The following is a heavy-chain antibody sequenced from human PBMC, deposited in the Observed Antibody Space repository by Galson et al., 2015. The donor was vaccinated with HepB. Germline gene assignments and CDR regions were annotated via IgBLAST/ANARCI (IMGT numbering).Heavy chain of an antibody. V-gene: IGHV1-69*13. CDR3: ARGADDILTGYYKD. CDR1: GGTFSGYA. D-gene: IGHD3-9*01. Sequence: SVKVSCKASGGTFSGYAISWVRQAPGQGLEWMGGIIPIFGTANYAQKFQGRVTITADESTSTAYMELSSLRSEDTAVYYCARGADDILTGYYKDWGQGTLVTVSS. J-gene: IGHJ4*02. CDR2: IIPIFGTA.